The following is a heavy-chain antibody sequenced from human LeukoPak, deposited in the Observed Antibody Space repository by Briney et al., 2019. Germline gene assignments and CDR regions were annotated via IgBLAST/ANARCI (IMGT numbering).Heavy chain of an antibody. CDR1: GGSISSDY. V-gene: IGHV4-59*01. Sequence: PSETLSLTCTVSGGSISSDYWSWIRQPPGKGLGLVGYIYYSGSTNYNPSLKSRVTISVATSKNQFSLKLSSVTAADTAVYYCARGVRGVIIDWFDPWGQGTLVTVSS. CDR2: IYYSGST. D-gene: IGHD3-10*01. CDR3: ARGVRGVIIDWFDP. J-gene: IGHJ5*02.